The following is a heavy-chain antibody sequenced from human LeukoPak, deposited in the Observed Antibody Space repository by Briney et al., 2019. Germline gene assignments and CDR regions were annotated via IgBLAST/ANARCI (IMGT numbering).Heavy chain of an antibody. CDR3: ARGGLNFDAFDI. CDR2: IGSRSTYT. CDR1: GFTFTSYS. D-gene: IGHD1-7*01. Sequence: GGSLRLSCAASGFTFTSYSMNWVRQAPGKGLEWVSSIGSRSTYTYSADSVKGRFTISRDNAKNSLYLQMNSLRAGDTAVYYCARGGLNFDAFDIWGQGTMVTVSS. J-gene: IGHJ3*02. V-gene: IGHV3-21*01.